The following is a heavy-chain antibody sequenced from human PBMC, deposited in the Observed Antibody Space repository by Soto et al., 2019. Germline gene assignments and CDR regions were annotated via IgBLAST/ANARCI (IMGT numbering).Heavy chain of an antibody. Sequence: QVQLQQWGAGLLKASETLSLTCAVYDGSLSGYFWSWIRQPPGKGLEWIGEINPSGSTNYSPSLKSRVTISGDTSKNQFSLKLRSVTAADTAVYYCARALGLYGGSQGAYYYYYMDVWGKGTTVTVSS. V-gene: IGHV4-34*01. J-gene: IGHJ6*03. CDR1: DGSLSGYF. CDR2: INPSGST. D-gene: IGHD1-7*01. CDR3: ARALGLYGGSQGAYYYYYMDV.